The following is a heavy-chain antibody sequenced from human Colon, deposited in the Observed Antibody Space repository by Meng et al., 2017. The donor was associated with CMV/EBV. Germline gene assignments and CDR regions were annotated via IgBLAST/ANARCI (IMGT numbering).Heavy chain of an antibody. V-gene: IGHV3-30*02. CDR2: IRHVATDK. D-gene: IGHD3-10*01. CDR3: AKDIGTWTRGYYFDY. Sequence: GESLKISCAASGFTFSNYAMSWVRQAPGKGLEWVAYIRHVATDKYYVDSVKGRFTISRDNSKNTLYLQMNSLRPDDTAVYYCAKDIGTWTRGYYFDYWGQGTLVTVSS. CDR1: GFTFSNYA. J-gene: IGHJ4*02.